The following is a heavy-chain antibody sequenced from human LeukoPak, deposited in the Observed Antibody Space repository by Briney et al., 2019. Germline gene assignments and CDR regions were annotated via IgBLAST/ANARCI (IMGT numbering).Heavy chain of an antibody. Sequence: ASVKVSCKASGYTFTGYYMHWVRRAPGQGLEWMGWINPNSGGTNYAQKFQGRVTMTRDTSISTAYMELSRLRSDDTAVYYCARAWYYDILTGRIRNDAFDIWGQGTMVTVSS. J-gene: IGHJ3*02. V-gene: IGHV1-2*02. CDR3: ARAWYYDILTGRIRNDAFDI. CDR2: INPNSGGT. D-gene: IGHD3-9*01. CDR1: GYTFTGYY.